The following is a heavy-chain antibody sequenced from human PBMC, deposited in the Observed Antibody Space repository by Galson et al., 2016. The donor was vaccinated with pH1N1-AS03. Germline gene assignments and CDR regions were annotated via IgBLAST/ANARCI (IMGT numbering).Heavy chain of an antibody. V-gene: IGHV3-74*03. CDR3: VRDSSGSY. CDR1: GFTFSDYW. Sequence: SLRLSCAASGFTFSDYWIHWVRQAPGKGLVWVSRINSDGGSTTYADSVKGRFTISRDNAKNTLYLQMNSLRAEDTAIYYCVRDSSGSYWGQGTLVTVSS. CDR2: INSDGGST. J-gene: IGHJ4*02. D-gene: IGHD6-19*01.